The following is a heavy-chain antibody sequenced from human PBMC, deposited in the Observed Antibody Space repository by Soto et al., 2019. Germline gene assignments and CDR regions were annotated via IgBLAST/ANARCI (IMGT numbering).Heavy chain of an antibody. CDR1: GGSINSGAYH. V-gene: IGHV4-31*03. D-gene: IGHD1-1*01. CDR3: ARMSATGTRWFDP. J-gene: IGHJ5*02. CDR2: ISYRGTT. Sequence: QVQLQESGPRLVKPSQDLSLTCTVSGGSINSGAYHWSWVRQHPGKGLEWIGAISYRGTTYSNPSLQSRMTMSVDPSKTQLSLKLSSVTAAYTAVYYGARMSATGTRWFDPWGPGTLVTVSS.